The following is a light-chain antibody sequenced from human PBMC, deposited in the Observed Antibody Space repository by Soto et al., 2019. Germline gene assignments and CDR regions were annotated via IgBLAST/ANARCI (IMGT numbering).Light chain of an antibody. J-gene: IGKJ4*01. CDR2: LGS. V-gene: IGKV2-28*01. CDR3: KQALQSPLT. CDR1: QSLLYSNGYNY. Sequence: DIVMTQSPLSLPVTPGEPASISCRSSQSLLYSNGYNYLDWYLQKPGQVPQLLIYLGSNRDSGVPDRFSVSGSGTDFTLRISRVEAEDVGVYYCKQALQSPLTFGGGTKVEIK.